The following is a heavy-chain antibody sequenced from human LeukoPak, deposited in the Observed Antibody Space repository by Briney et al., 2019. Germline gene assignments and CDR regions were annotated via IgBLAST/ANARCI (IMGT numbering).Heavy chain of an antibody. Sequence: PGGSLRLSCAASGFTFSSYSMYWVRQAPGKGLEWVAFIRYDGSNKYYGDSVKGRFTISRDNSKNTLHLQMNSLRTEDSAVYYCGRTFSDYHRFDYWGQGTLVTVSS. CDR1: GFTFSSYS. V-gene: IGHV3-30*02. J-gene: IGHJ4*02. CDR3: GRTFSDYHRFDY. CDR2: IRYDGSNK. D-gene: IGHD3-16*01.